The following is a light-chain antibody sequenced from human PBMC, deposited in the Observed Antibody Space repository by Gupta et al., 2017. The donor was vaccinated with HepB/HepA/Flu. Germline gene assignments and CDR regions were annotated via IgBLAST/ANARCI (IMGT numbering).Light chain of an antibody. CDR1: SSDVGGYNY. CDR3: SSYAGSNNLI. Sequence: QSALTQPPSASGSPVQPVTISCPGTSSDVGGYNYVSWYQQHPGKAPKLMIYEVSKRPSGVPDRFSGSKSGNTASLTVSGLQAEDEADYYCSSYAGSNNLIFGGGTKLTVL. V-gene: IGLV2-8*01. CDR2: EVS. J-gene: IGLJ2*01.